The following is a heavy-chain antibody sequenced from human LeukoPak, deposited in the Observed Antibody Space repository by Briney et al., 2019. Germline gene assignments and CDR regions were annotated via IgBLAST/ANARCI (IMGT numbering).Heavy chain of an antibody. CDR2: IYYSGST. D-gene: IGHD2-15*01. V-gene: IGHV4-31*03. J-gene: IGHJ4*02. CDR3: ARSLRPCSGGSCAPFDY. Sequence: SETLSLTCTVSGGSMSSGGYYWSWIRQHPGKGLEWIGYIYYSGSTYYNPSLKSRVTISVDTSKNQFSLKLSSVTAADTAVYYCARSLRPCSGGSCAPFDYWGQGTLVTVSS. CDR1: GGSMSSGGYY.